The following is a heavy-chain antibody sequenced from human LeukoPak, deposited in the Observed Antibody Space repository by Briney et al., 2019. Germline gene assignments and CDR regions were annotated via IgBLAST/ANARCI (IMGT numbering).Heavy chain of an antibody. J-gene: IGHJ4*02. CDR3: ARDEGQLAGYYFDY. D-gene: IGHD6-6*01. CDR1: GGSISSSSYY. Sequence: PSETLSLTCTVSGGSISSSSYYWGWIRQPPGKGLEWIGSIYYSGSTYYNPSLKSRVTMSVDTSKNQFSLKLTSMTAADTAVYYCARDEGQLAGYYFDYWGQGTLVTVSS. V-gene: IGHV4-39*07. CDR2: IYYSGST.